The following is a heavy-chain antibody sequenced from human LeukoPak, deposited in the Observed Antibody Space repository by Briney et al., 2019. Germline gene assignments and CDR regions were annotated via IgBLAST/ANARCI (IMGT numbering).Heavy chain of an antibody. J-gene: IGHJ4*02. CDR1: GFIFSDYY. D-gene: IGHD3-10*01. CDR2: ISNPSSTR. CDR3: ARCGDGLPCDFDY. Sequence: PGGSLRLSCDASGFIFSDYYMSWVRQAPGKRLEWISYISNPSSTRYYADSVKGRFTISRDNAKNSLYLQMNSLRAEDTAVYYCARCGDGLPCDFDYWGQGTLVTVSS. V-gene: IGHV3-11*04.